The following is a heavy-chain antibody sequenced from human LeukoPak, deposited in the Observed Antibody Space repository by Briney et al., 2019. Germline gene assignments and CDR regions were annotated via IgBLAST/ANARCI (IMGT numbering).Heavy chain of an antibody. CDR1: GGSINSYY. J-gene: IGHJ3*02. D-gene: IGHD5-24*01. Sequence: PSETLSLTCTVSGGSINSYYWNWIRQPPGKGLEWIGYVYSSGSTNYSPSLKGRVTISVDTSRSQFSLKLNSVTAADTAVYYCARDTRDGYRDAFDIWGQGTVVSVSS. CDR2: VYSSGST. V-gene: IGHV4-59*01. CDR3: ARDTRDGYRDAFDI.